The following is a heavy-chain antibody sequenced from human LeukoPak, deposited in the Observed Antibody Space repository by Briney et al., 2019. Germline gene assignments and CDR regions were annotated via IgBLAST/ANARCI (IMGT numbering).Heavy chain of an antibody. Sequence: PGRSLRLSCAASGFTFSSYAMHWVRQAPGKGLEWVAVISYDGSNKYYADSVKGRFTISRDNSKNTLYLQMNSLRSEDTAVYYCATGKWELLHLDYWGQGTLVTVSS. J-gene: IGHJ4*02. D-gene: IGHD1-26*01. CDR3: ATGKWELLHLDY. CDR1: GFTFSSYA. CDR2: ISYDGSNK. V-gene: IGHV3-30*04.